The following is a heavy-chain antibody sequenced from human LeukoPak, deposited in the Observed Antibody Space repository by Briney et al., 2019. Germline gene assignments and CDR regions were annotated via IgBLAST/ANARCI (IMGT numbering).Heavy chain of an antibody. Sequence: GGSLRLSCAASGFTLSTYAMNWVRQAPGKGLEWVSSISSSSSYIYYADSVKGRFTISRDNAKNSLYLQMNSLRAEDTAVYYCAKDRCSNGIGCYYYYMEVWGKGTTVTISS. V-gene: IGHV3-21*01. CDR2: ISSSSSYI. D-gene: IGHD2-8*01. CDR3: AKDRCSNGIGCYYYYMEV. J-gene: IGHJ6*03. CDR1: GFTLSTYA.